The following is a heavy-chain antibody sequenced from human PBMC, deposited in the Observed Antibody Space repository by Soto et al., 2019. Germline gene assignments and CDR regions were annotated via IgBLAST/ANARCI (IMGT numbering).Heavy chain of an antibody. V-gene: IGHV1-46*01. Sequence: QVQLVQSGAEVKKPGASVKVSCKASGYTFTSYYMHWVRQAPGQGLEWMGIINPSGGSTSYAQKFQGRVSMTRDTSTRTGYMDRSSLRSEVPAVYYCARARPYCGGDCYPGGFDPWGQGTLVTVSS. CDR2: INPSGGST. D-gene: IGHD2-21*02. J-gene: IGHJ5*02. CDR3: ARARPYCGGDCYPGGFDP. CDR1: GYTFTSYY.